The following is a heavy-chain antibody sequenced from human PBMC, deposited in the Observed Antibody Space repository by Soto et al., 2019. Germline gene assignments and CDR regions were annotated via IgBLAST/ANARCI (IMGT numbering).Heavy chain of an antibody. D-gene: IGHD1-26*01. CDR2: IYASGSP. Sequence: QVQLQESGPGQVEPSETLSLTCTISGGSISVYYWSWVRQPPGHELEWIGYIYASGSPYYNPSLRSRVTISADTSKNQISLKLTSPTAADTAVYYCARGVGSSPPRYWGRGTLVTVSS. CDR1: GGSISVYY. CDR3: ARGVGSSPPRY. V-gene: IGHV4-59*01. J-gene: IGHJ4*02.